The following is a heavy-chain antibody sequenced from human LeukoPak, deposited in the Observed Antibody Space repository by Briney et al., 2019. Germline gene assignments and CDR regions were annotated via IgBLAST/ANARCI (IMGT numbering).Heavy chain of an antibody. J-gene: IGHJ3*02. V-gene: IGHV4-59*13. Sequence: SESLSLTSTVHGGSISSYYWGWIRQPPGKVLEWIGYIYYSGSTNYNPSLKSRVTISVDTSKNQFSLKLSSVTAADTAVYYCARVRGKWEPLDAFDIWGQGTVVTVSS. CDR2: IYYSGST. CDR3: ARVRGKWEPLDAFDI. D-gene: IGHD1-26*01. CDR1: GGSISSYY.